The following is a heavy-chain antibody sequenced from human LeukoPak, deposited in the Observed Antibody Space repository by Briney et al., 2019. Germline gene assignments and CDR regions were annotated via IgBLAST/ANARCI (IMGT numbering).Heavy chain of an antibody. V-gene: IGHV3-48*03. D-gene: IGHD6-19*01. CDR2: ISSSGSTI. CDR1: GFTFSSYE. Sequence: PGGSLRLSCAASGFTFSSYEMNWVRQAPGKGLEWVSYISSSGSTIYYADSVKGRFTISRDNAKNSLYLQMNSLRAEDTAVYYCARGASGWLYFFDYWGQGTLVTDSS. CDR3: ARGASGWLYFFDY. J-gene: IGHJ4*02.